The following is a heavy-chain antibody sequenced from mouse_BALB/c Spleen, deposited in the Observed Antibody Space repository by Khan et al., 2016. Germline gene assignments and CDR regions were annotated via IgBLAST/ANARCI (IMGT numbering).Heavy chain of an antibody. D-gene: IGHD1-1*01. CDR1: GFNIKDTY. CDR2: IDPANGNT. J-gene: IGHJ2*01. Sequence: VQLQQSGAELVKPGASVKLSCTGSGFNIKDTYMHWVKQRPEQGLEWIGRIDPANGNTKYDPKFQGKATITADTSSNTAYLQLSSLTSEDTAVYYCARLPHFDYWGQGTTLTVSS. V-gene: IGHV14-3*02. CDR3: ARLPHFDY.